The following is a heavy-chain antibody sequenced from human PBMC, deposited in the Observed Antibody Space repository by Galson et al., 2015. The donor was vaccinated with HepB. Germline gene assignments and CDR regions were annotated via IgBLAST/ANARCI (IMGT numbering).Heavy chain of an antibody. J-gene: IGHJ5*02. CDR1: GYIFTSYA. V-gene: IGHV1-18*04. D-gene: IGHD3-3*01. CDR3: SRGVGSAVFGVAGHNWFDP. Sequence: SGYIFTSYAIIWVRQAPGQGLEWMGWISADNGNVDYAQNFQGRLTMATDTSTNTAYMELRSLRSDDTAVYYCSRGVGSAVFGVAGHNWFDPWGQGTLVIVS. CDR2: ISADNGNV.